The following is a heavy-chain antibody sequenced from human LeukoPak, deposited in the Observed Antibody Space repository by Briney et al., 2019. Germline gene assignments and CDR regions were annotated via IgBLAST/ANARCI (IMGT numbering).Heavy chain of an antibody. CDR3: AREAYYYDSSGYSLSDY. V-gene: IGHV3-21*01. CDR2: IISSSSYI. D-gene: IGHD3-22*01. J-gene: IGHJ4*02. Sequence: GGSLRLSFAASGFTFSSYSMNWVRPAPGKGLGWVSSIISSSSYIYYANSVKGRFTISRDNAKNSLYLQMNSLRAEDTAVYYCAREAYYYDSSGYSLSDYWGQGTLVTVSS. CDR1: GFTFSSYS.